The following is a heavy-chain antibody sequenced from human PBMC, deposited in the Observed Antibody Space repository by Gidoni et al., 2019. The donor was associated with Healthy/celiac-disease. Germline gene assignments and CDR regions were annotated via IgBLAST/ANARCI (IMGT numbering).Heavy chain of an antibody. Sequence: EVQLVQSGAEVKKPGESLKISCKGSGYSFTSYWIGWVRQMPGKGLEWMGIIYPGDSDTRYSPSFQGQVTISADKSISTAYLQWSSLKASDTAMYYCARLGAYCGGDCYLFYYYGMDVWGQGTTVTVSS. D-gene: IGHD2-21*02. CDR3: ARLGAYCGGDCYLFYYYGMDV. CDR1: GYSFTSYW. J-gene: IGHJ6*02. V-gene: IGHV5-51*01. CDR2: IYPGDSDT.